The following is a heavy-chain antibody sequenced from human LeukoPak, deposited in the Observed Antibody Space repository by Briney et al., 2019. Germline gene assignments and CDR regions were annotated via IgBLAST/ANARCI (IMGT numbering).Heavy chain of an antibody. CDR1: GYDFSSYW. Sequence: GESLKISCQGSGYDFSSYWIVWVRQMPGKGLEWMGIIYPGDSDTRYGPSFQGQVTISADKSISTAYLQWSSLKASDTAMYYCARGVWGKNYVFDFWGQGTMVTVSS. CDR3: ARGVWGKNYVFDF. D-gene: IGHD3-16*01. J-gene: IGHJ3*01. CDR2: IYPGDSDT. V-gene: IGHV5-51*01.